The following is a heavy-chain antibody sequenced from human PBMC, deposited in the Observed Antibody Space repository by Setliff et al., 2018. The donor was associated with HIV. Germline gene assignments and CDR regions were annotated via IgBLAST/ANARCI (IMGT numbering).Heavy chain of an antibody. D-gene: IGHD3-10*01. CDR1: GGSISSYY. J-gene: IGHJ3*02. CDR2: IYTSGSV. V-gene: IGHV4-4*09. Sequence: SETLSLTCTVSGGSISSYYWSWIRQPPGKGLEWIGYIYTSGSVNYNPSLNSRVTISVDTSKNQFSLRLTSVTAADTAVYYCARSGYGFDIWGLGTMVTVSS. CDR3: ARSGYGFDI.